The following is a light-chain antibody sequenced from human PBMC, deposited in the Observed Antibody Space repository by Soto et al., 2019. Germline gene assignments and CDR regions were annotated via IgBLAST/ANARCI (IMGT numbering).Light chain of an antibody. CDR3: QQYNDWPLT. Sequence: DIVMTQSSVTLSVSPGERATPSCRASQSVSSNLAWYQQKPGQAPSLLIYGAFTRATGIPARFSGTGSGTECTLTISSLQSEDVALYYCQQYNDWPLTLGQGTKVDIK. V-gene: IGKV3-15*01. CDR2: GAF. J-gene: IGKJ1*01. CDR1: QSVSSN.